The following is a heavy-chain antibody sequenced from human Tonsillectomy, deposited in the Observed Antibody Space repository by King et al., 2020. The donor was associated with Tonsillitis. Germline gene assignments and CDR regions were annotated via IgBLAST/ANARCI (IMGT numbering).Heavy chain of an antibody. D-gene: IGHD3-16*01. CDR2: IASDGGKT. CDR1: GFTFSYHH. J-gene: IGHJ3*01. Sequence: VQLVESGGGVVQPGRSLRHSCAASGFTFSYHHMHWVRQAPGKGLEWVAVIASDGGKTSYVDSVRGRFTTSRDNSKNTVFLQMRSLRVEATAVYYCASGISVSTAYYVFGLWGQEPMVIV. CDR3: ASGISVSTAYYVFGL. V-gene: IGHV3-30*03.